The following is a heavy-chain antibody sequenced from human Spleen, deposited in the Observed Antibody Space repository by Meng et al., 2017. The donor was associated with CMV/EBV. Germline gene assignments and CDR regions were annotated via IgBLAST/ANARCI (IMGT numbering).Heavy chain of an antibody. V-gene: IGHV4-39*01. CDR3: ASIAARGNH. J-gene: IGHJ5*02. CDR2: IYYSGST. D-gene: IGHD6-6*01. CDR1: GGSISGSTYY. Sequence: SLTCTVSGGSISGSTYYWGWIRQPPGKGLEWIGSIYYSGSTYYNPSLKSRVTMSVDTSRNQFSLKLTSVTAADTAVYYCASIAARGNHWGQGTLVTSPQ.